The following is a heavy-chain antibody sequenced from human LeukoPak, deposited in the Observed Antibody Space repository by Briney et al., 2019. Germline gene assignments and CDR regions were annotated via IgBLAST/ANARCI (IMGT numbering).Heavy chain of an antibody. Sequence: GGSLRLSCAASGFTVTSNYMSWVRQAPGKGLEWVSTIYSGGGAYYAGSVKGRFTISRDSSRNTLFLQMNSLRAEDTAMYYCARVFPPNWFDPWGQGTLVTVSS. J-gene: IGHJ5*02. CDR2: IYSGGGA. V-gene: IGHV3-66*01. CDR3: ARVFPPNWFDP. CDR1: GFTVTSNY. D-gene: IGHD3-10*02.